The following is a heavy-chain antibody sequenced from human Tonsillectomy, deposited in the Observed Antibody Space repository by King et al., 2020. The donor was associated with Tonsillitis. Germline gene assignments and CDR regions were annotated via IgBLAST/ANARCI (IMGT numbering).Heavy chain of an antibody. CDR1: GYTFTSYD. CDR2: MNPNSGNT. Sequence: QLVQSGAEVKKPGASVKVSCKASGYTFTSYDIKWVRQATGQGLEWMGWMNPNSGNTGYAQKFQGRVTMTRNTSISTAYMELSSLRSEDTAVYYCARVSDSSGYYYFDYWGQGTLVTVSS. J-gene: IGHJ4*02. V-gene: IGHV1-8*01. D-gene: IGHD3-22*01. CDR3: ARVSDSSGYYYFDY.